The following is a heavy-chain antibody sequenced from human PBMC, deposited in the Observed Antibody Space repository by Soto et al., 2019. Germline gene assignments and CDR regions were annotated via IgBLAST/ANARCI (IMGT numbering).Heavy chain of an antibody. CDR1: GFSFSSYA. Sequence: EVQLLESGGGLVQSGGSLRLSCAASGFSFSSYAMSWVRQAPGKGLEWVSGISNNGGTYYADSMKGRFTISRDNSKNTLYLQMNSLRAEDTAVYYCARGRGDYDFWSGYPNYWYFDLWGRGTLVTVSS. D-gene: IGHD3-3*01. CDR2: ISNNGGT. CDR3: ARGRGDYDFWSGYPNYWYFDL. J-gene: IGHJ2*01. V-gene: IGHV3-23*01.